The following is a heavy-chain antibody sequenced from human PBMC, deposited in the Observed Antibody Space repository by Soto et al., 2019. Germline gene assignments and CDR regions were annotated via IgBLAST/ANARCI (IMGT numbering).Heavy chain of an antibody. CDR2: ISGSGGST. CDR3: AKEGRYSSSRGYFDY. J-gene: IGHJ4*02. Sequence: EVQLLESGGGLVQPGGPLRLSCAASGFTFSSYGMSWVRQAPGKGLEWVSGISGSGGSTYYADSVKGRFTISRDNPKNTLYLQMNSRRAEETAVYYCAKEGRYSSSRGYFDYWGQGTLVTVSS. D-gene: IGHD6-13*01. V-gene: IGHV3-23*01. CDR1: GFTFSSYG.